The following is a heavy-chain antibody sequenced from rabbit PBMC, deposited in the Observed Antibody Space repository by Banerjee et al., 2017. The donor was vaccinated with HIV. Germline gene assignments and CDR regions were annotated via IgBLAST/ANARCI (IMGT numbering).Heavy chain of an antibody. J-gene: IGHJ4*01. CDR1: GFTISSSYY. V-gene: IGHV1S40*01. CDR3: ARDLAGVIGWNFNL. CDR2: IYAGISGDT. Sequence: QSLEESGGGLVQPEGSLALTCTASGFTISSSYYMCWVRQAPGKGLEWIACIYAGISGDTYYASWAKGRFTISKTSWTTVTLQMTSLTAADTATYFCARDLAGVIGWNFNLWGPGTLVTVS. D-gene: IGHD4-1*01.